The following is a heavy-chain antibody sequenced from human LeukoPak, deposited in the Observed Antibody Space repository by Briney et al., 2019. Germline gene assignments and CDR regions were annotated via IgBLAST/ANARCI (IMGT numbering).Heavy chain of an antibody. D-gene: IGHD2-15*01. CDR1: GGSISSYY. Sequence: PSETLSLTCTVSGGSISSYYWSWIRQPPGKGLEWIAYIYYTERPNYNPSLKSRVTISVDTSKSLFSLKLSSVTAADTAVYYCARFLAYCSGGSCYLGNWERRPTGGMDVWGQGTTATVSS. V-gene: IGHV4-59*12. J-gene: IGHJ6*02. CDR3: ARFLAYCSGGSCYLGNWERRPTGGMDV. CDR2: IYYTERP.